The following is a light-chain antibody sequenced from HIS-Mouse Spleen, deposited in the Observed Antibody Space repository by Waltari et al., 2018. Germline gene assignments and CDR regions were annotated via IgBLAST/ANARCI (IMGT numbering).Light chain of an antibody. Sequence: QSALTQPASVSGSPGQSITISCTGTSSHVGGYNYAPWYQQHPGKAPKLMIYDVSNRPSGVSNRFSGSKSGNTASLTISGLQAEDEADYYCSSYTSSSTLVFGTGTKVTVL. CDR3: SSYTSSSTLV. J-gene: IGLJ1*01. CDR1: SSHVGGYNY. V-gene: IGLV2-14*03. CDR2: DVS.